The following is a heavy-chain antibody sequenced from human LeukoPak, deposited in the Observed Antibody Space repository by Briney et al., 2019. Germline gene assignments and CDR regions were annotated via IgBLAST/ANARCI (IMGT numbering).Heavy chain of an antibody. Sequence: GGSVRLSCADSGFTFSSYAMHWVRQAPGKGLEWVAVISYDGSNKYYADSVKGRFTISRDNSKNTLYLQMNSLRAEDTAVYYCARTRTFYGSGSYYLDYWGQGTLVTVSS. CDR3: ARTRTFYGSGSYYLDY. V-gene: IGHV3-30-3*01. CDR2: ISYDGSNK. D-gene: IGHD3-10*01. CDR1: GFTFSSYA. J-gene: IGHJ4*02.